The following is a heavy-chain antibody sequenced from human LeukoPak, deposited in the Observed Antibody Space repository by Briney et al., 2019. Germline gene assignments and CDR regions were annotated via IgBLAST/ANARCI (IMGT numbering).Heavy chain of an antibody. CDR2: INPNSGGT. V-gene: IGHV1-2*06. CDR1: GYTFTGYY. D-gene: IGHD6-13*01. CDR3: ITEGYSSRPFDY. J-gene: IGHJ4*02. Sequence: ASVKVSCKASGYTFTGYYMHWVRQAPGQGLEWMGRINPNSGGTNYAQKFQGRVTMTRDTSISTAYMELSRLRSDDTAVYYCITEGYSSRPFDYWGQGTLVTVSS.